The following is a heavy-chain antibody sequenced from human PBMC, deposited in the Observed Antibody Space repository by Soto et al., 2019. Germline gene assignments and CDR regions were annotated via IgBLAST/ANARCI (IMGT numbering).Heavy chain of an antibody. CDR1: GGSISSYY. CDR2: IYYSGST. Sequence: QVQLQESGPGLVKPSETLSLTCTVSGGSISSYYWSWIRQPPGKGLEWIGYIYYSGSTNYNPSLKSRVTISVDTSKNQFSLKLSSVTAADTAVYYCARGLYDYVWGSYRFDYWGQGTLVTVSS. D-gene: IGHD3-16*02. J-gene: IGHJ4*02. CDR3: ARGLYDYVWGSYRFDY. V-gene: IGHV4-59*01.